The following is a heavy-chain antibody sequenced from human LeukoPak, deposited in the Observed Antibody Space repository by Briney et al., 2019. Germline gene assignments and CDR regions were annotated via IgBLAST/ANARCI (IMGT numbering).Heavy chain of an antibody. CDR1: GYTLSEVS. D-gene: IGHD6-6*01. Sequence: PGASVKVSCKVSGYTLSEVSMHWVRQPPGKGPEWMGGFSPENGEAVYAQKFQGRVTMTEDTSTDTATMDLSSLRSEDTAVYFCATYLSSSSSLFDYWGQGTLITVSS. V-gene: IGHV1-24*01. CDR2: FSPENGEA. J-gene: IGHJ4*02. CDR3: ATYLSSSSSLFDY.